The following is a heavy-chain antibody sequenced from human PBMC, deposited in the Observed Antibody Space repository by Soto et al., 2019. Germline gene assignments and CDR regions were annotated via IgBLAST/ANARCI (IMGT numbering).Heavy chain of an antibody. D-gene: IGHD5-12*01. CDR1: GFTFSSYA. V-gene: IGHV3-23*01. CDR2: ISGSGVST. J-gene: IGHJ4*02. CDR3: AKEGGYRGYDFYYIDY. Sequence: GGSLRLSCAASGFTFSSYAMSWVRQAPGKGLEWVSAISGSGVSTYYADSVKGRFTISRDNSKNTRYLQMNSLRAKDTAVYYCAKEGGYRGYDFYYIDYWGQGTLVTVSS.